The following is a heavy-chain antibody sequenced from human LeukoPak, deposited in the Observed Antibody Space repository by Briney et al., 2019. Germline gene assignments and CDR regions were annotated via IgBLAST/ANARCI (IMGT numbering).Heavy chain of an antibody. CDR3: ARDIGGYYLPDAFDI. CDR2: IREDGSEK. Sequence: GVLRLSCAASGFTFSSSWMTWVRQAPGKGLEWVASIREDGSEKTSVDSVKGRFTISRDNAKNSLYLQMDSLRAEDTAVYYCARDIGGYYLPDAFDIWGQGTMVTVSS. D-gene: IGHD3-22*01. J-gene: IGHJ3*02. V-gene: IGHV3-7*01. CDR1: GFTFSSSW.